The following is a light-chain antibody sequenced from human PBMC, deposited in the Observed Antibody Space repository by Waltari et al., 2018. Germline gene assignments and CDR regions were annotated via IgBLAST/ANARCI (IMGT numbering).Light chain of an antibody. CDR1: KSIMYSSNNQNF. CDR3: QQYFVTPFT. CDR2: WAS. V-gene: IGKV4-1*01. J-gene: IGKJ3*01. Sequence: DIVMTQSPDSLAVSLGERATINCTSSKSIMYSSNNQNFLAWYQKKPGHPPKLLIYWASTRQSGVPDRFTGSWSGTDFTLTISSLQAEDVAVYYCQQYFVTPFTFGPGTRVEIK.